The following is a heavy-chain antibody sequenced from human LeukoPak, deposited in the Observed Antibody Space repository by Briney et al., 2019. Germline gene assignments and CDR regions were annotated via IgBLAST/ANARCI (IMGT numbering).Heavy chain of an antibody. CDR3: TTDDSGYAWGY. D-gene: IGHD5-12*01. CDR2: IKSLRDGGAT. CDR1: GFTFTNAW. V-gene: IGHV3-15*01. J-gene: IGHJ4*02. Sequence: PGGDLRLSCAASGFTFTNAWMTGGRQGPGEGREWSGRIKSLRDGGATEYAAPVKGRFTISRDDSKNTLYLQVNSLKTEDTAVYYCTTDDSGYAWGYWGQGTLVTVSS.